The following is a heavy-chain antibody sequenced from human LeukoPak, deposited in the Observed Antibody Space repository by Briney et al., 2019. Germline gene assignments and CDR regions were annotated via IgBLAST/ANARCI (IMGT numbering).Heavy chain of an antibody. CDR3: ARGGASQWLPPTLDY. V-gene: IGHV4-59*01. CDR1: GGSISSYY. Sequence: SETLSLTCTVSGGSISSYYWSWIRQPPGKGLEWIGYIYYSGSTNYNPSLKSRVTISVDTSKNQFSLKLSSVTAADTAVYCCARGGASQWLPPTLDYWGQGTLVTVSS. J-gene: IGHJ4*02. CDR2: IYYSGST. D-gene: IGHD6-19*01.